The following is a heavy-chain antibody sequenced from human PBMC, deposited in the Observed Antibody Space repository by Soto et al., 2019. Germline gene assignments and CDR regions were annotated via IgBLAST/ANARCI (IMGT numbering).Heavy chain of an antibody. Sequence: QVQLQESGPGLVKPSETLSLTCTVSGGSISSYYWSWIRQPPGKGLEWIGYIYYSGSTNYNPSLKSRDTISVDTSKNQFSLKLSSVTAADTAVYYCARNHNGYSSSWYGYYYYYMDVWGKGTTVTVSS. D-gene: IGHD6-13*01. CDR3: ARNHNGYSSSWYGYYYYYMDV. CDR1: GGSISSYY. CDR2: IYYSGST. J-gene: IGHJ6*03. V-gene: IGHV4-59*01.